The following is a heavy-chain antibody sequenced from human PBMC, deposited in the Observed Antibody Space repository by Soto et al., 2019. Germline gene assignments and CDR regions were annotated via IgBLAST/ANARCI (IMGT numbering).Heavy chain of an antibody. V-gene: IGHV3-23*01. D-gene: IGHD1-26*01. CDR3: AKDSGGSYYDGVDY. Sequence: SGGSLRLSCAASGFAFSTYAMTWVRQAPGKGLEWVSSISSGGDSTNYADSVKGRFTVSRDNSKKTLYLQMNSLRAEDTAVFYCAKDSGGSYYDGVDYWGQGALVTVS. CDR1: GFAFSTYA. CDR2: ISSGGDST. J-gene: IGHJ4*02.